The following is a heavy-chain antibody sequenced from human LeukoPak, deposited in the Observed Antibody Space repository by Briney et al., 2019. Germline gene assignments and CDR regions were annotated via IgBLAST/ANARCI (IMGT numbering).Heavy chain of an antibody. D-gene: IGHD6-13*01. V-gene: IGHV3-9*01. CDR3: AKARWAVAAAGDFDY. J-gene: IGHJ4*02. Sequence: PGRSLRLSCAASGFTFDDYAMHWVRQAPGKGLEWVSGISWNSGSIGYADSVKGRFTISRDNAKNSLYLQMNSLRAEDTALYYCAKARWAVAAAGDFDYWGQGTLVTVSS. CDR1: GFTFDDYA. CDR2: ISWNSGSI.